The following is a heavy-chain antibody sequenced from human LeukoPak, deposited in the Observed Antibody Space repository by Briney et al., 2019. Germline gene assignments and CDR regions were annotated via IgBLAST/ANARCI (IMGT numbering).Heavy chain of an antibody. J-gene: IGHJ4*02. CDR3: ARVRRDGYNLIDY. CDR2: INHSGST. CDR1: GGSFSGYY. D-gene: IGHD5-24*01. Sequence: SETLSLTCAVYGGSFSGYYWSWIRQPPGKGLEWIGEINHSGSTNYNPSLKSRVTISVDTSKNQFPLKLSSVTAADTAVYYCARVRRDGYNLIDYWGQGTLVTVSS. V-gene: IGHV4-34*01.